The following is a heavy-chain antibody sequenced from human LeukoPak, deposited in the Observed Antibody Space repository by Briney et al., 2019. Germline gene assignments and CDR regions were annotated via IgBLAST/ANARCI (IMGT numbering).Heavy chain of an antibody. J-gene: IGHJ4*02. V-gene: IGHV3-48*03. CDR3: ARQETAMGNSFDY. CDR2: LSSSSTTI. Sequence: PGGSLRLSCAASGFTFSSYEMNWVRQAPGKGLEWVSYLSSSSTTIYYADSVKGRFTISSDNAKNSLYLQMNSLRAEDTAVYYCARQETAMGNSFDYWGQGTLVTVSS. CDR1: GFTFSSYE. D-gene: IGHD5-18*01.